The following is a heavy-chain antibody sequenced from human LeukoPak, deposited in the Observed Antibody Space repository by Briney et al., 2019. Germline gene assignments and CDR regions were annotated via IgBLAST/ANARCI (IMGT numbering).Heavy chain of an antibody. J-gene: IGHJ4*02. CDR2: IFTGVST. CDR3: ARAVGDSGGYCYSGDPYYLDY. Sequence: GSLRLSCAASGFTVRSNYMSWVRQAPGKGLEWASLIFTGVSTYCDDSVKGRFAISRDNFKNTLYLQMNSLRADDTAVYYCARAVGDSGGYCYSGDPYYLDYWGQGTLVTVSS. CDR1: GFTVRSNY. V-gene: IGHV3-53*01. D-gene: IGHD2-21*01.